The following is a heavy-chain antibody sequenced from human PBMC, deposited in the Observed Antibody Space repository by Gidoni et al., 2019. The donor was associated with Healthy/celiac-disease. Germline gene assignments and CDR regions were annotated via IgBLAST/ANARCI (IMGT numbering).Heavy chain of an antibody. Sequence: EVQLVESGGGLVQPGRSLSLSCTASGFTFGDYAMSWVRQAPGKGLEWVGFIRSKAYGGTTEYAASVKGRFTISRDDSKSIAYLQMNSLKTEDTAVYYCTRSGDYYYYMDVWGKGTTVTVSS. V-gene: IGHV3-49*04. J-gene: IGHJ6*03. D-gene: IGHD3-10*01. CDR1: GFTFGDYA. CDR3: TRSGDYYYYMDV. CDR2: IRSKAYGGTT.